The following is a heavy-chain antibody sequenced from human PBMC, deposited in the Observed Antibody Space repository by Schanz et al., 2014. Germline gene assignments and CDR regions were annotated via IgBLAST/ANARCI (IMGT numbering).Heavy chain of an antibody. CDR1: RFTVTNAW. CDR3: AKSLESCPGGRCSRGYFDY. Sequence: EAHLVESGGGLVKPGGSLTLSCAASRFTVTNAWMSWVRQAPGKGLLWVSSISGTGGDDTYYADSVKGRFTISRDNSKNTLFLQMNSLRVEDTAVYYCAKSLESCPGGRCSRGYFDYWGQGTLVTVSS. CDR2: ISGTGGDDT. J-gene: IGHJ4*02. V-gene: IGHV3-23*04. D-gene: IGHD2-8*02.